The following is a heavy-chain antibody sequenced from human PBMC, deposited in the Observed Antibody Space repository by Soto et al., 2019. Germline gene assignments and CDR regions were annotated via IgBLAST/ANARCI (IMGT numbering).Heavy chain of an antibody. CDR1: GGTFSSYA. CDR3: AGEMKLYSSSWNVLYYYYYYGMDV. V-gene: IGHV1-69*01. CDR2: IIPIFGTA. J-gene: IGHJ6*02. Sequence: QVQLVQSGAEVKKPGSSVKVSCKASGGTFSSYAISWVRQAPGQGLEWMGGIIPIFGTANYAQKFQGRVTITADESTSTAYMELSSLRSEDTAVYYCAGEMKLYSSSWNVLYYYYYYGMDVWGQGTTVTVSS. D-gene: IGHD6-13*01.